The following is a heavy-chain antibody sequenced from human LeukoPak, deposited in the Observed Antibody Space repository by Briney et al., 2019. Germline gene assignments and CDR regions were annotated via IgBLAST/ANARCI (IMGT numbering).Heavy chain of an antibody. V-gene: IGHV1-69*01. CDR1: GGTFSSYA. J-gene: IGHJ6*04. CDR3: ARAFLWFGERDYGMDV. CDR2: IIPIFGTA. D-gene: IGHD3-10*01. Sequence: SVKVSCKASGGTFSSYAISWVRQALGQGLEWMGGIIPIFGTANYAQKFQGRVTITADESTSTAYMELSSLRSEDTAVYYRARAFLWFGERDYGMDVWGKGTTVTVSS.